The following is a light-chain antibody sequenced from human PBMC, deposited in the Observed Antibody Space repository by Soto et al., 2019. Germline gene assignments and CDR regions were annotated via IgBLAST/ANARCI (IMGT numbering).Light chain of an antibody. J-gene: IGKJ1*01. V-gene: IGKV1-5*01. CDR1: QSISDW. CDR3: QHYKMYSTWT. Sequence: DIQLSQSPSTLSAYVGDRVNITCRASQSISDWLAWYHQTAGKAPELXISDASTLANGVPSRFSGSGSGTELTLTISSLQPDDFATYYCQHYKMYSTWTFGQGTQVDIK. CDR2: DAS.